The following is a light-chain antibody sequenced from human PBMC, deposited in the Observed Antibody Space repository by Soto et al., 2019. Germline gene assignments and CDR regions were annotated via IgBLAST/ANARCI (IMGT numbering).Light chain of an antibody. CDR3: LFIFTGVADV. CDR1: TGAVTSGHW. CDR2: ETS. Sequence: QAVVTQEPSLTVSPGGTVTLTCGSSTGAVTSGHWPHWFQQKPGQAPRTQIYETSNKPSWTPARFSGSLLGGKAALTLSGPLPHYEADYSCLFIFTGVADVFGTGTKLTLL. V-gene: IGLV7-46*01. J-gene: IGLJ1*01.